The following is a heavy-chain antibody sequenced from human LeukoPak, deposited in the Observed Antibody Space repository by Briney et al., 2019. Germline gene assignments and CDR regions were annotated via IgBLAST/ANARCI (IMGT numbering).Heavy chain of an antibody. CDR3: ARGNKDGIIVSRFDY. D-gene: IGHD1-26*01. J-gene: IGHJ4*02. CDR1: GGSISSGSYY. V-gene: IGHV4-61*02. CDR2: IHTSGST. Sequence: PSETLSLTCTVSGGSISSGSYYWTWIRQPAGKTLEWIGRIHTSGSTNYNPSLKSRDTISGDTSKNRFSLKVSSVTAADTAVYYCARGNKDGIIVSRFDYWGQGTLVTVSS.